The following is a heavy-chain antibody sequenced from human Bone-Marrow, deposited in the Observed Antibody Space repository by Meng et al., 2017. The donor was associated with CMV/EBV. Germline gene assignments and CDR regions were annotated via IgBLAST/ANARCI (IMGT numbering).Heavy chain of an antibody. D-gene: IGHD2-2*01. CDR1: GYTFTGYY. Sequence: ASVKVSCKASGYTFTGYYMHWVRQAPGRGLEWMGCINPNSGGTNYAQKFQGRVTMTRDTSISTAYMELSRLRSDDTAVYYCARAHCSSTSCLWGFDYWGQGTLVTVSS. CDR2: INPNSGGT. J-gene: IGHJ4*02. V-gene: IGHV1-2*02. CDR3: ARAHCSSTSCLWGFDY.